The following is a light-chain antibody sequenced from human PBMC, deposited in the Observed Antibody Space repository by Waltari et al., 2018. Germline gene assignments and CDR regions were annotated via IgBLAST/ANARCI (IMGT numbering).Light chain of an antibody. CDR2: GAS. CDR3: QQTYTAPPIT. CDR1: QSIGTF. Sequence: IELTQSQSSLSASVGDRVIITCRPSQSIGTFLNWYQWKPGKAPQLLIYGASTLQTGVPSRFSASGTGTEFTLSIANLQPEDFATYYCQQTYTAPPITFGPGTRLDIK. J-gene: IGKJ5*01. V-gene: IGKV1-39*01.